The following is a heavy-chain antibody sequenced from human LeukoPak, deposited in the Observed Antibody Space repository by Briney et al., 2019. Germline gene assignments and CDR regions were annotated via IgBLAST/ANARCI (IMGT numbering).Heavy chain of an antibody. Sequence: SETLSLTCTVSGGSISSGGYYWSWIRQHPGKGLEWIGYIYYSGSTYYNPSLKSRVTISVDTSKNQFSLKLSSVTAADTAVYYCARGMESIAAAATRGYYFDYWGQGTLVTVSS. D-gene: IGHD6-13*01. CDR1: GGSISSGGYY. J-gene: IGHJ4*02. CDR2: IYYSGST. V-gene: IGHV4-31*03. CDR3: ARGMESIAAAATRGYYFDY.